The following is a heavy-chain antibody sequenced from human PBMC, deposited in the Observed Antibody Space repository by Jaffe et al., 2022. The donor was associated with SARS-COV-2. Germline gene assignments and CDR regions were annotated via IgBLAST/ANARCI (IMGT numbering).Heavy chain of an antibody. D-gene: IGHD2-15*01. CDR2: IYYSGST. V-gene: IGHV4-30-4*01. Sequence: QVQLQESGPGLVKPSQTLSLTCTVSGGSISSGDYYWSWIRQPPGKGLEWIGYIYYSGSTYYNPSLKSRVTISVDTSKNQFSLKLSSVTAADTAVYYCARVVVAATPTQNTFDYWGQGTLVTVSS. CDR1: GGSISSGDYY. CDR3: ARVVVAATPTQNTFDY. J-gene: IGHJ4*02.